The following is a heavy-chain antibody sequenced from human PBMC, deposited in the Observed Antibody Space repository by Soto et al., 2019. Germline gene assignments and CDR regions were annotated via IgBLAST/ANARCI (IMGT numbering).Heavy chain of an antibody. D-gene: IGHD6-13*01. V-gene: IGHV3-64*01. CDR2: ISSNGGST. CDR1: GFTFSSYA. Sequence: EVQLVESGGGLVQPGGSLRLSCAASGFTFSSYAMHWVRQAPGKGLEYVSAISSNGGSTYYANSVKGRFTISRDNSKNTLYLLMGSLRAEDMAVYYCARLNPIAAAFDYWGQGTLVTVSS. CDR3: ARLNPIAAAFDY. J-gene: IGHJ4*02.